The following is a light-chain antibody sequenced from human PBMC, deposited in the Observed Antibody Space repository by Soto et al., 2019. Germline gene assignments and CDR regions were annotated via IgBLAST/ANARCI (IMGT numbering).Light chain of an antibody. CDR3: KQFNDYQWT. CDR2: KAS. V-gene: IGKV1-5*03. CDR1: QSISDY. Sequence: DIQMTQSPSTLSASVGDRVTITCRDSQSISDYLAWYQQKPGKAPKLLIYKASSLESGVPSRFSGSGSGTEFTLIISRLQHDAFATYYCKQFNDYQWTFGQGTKVEIK. J-gene: IGKJ1*01.